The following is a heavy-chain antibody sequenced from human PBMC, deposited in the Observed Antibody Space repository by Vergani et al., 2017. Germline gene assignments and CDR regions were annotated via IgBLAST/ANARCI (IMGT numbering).Heavy chain of an antibody. Sequence: QVRLQESGPGLVKPSETLSLTCSVSGGSMSGYYWSWIRQPPGKGLEWIGYIYSTGSTHHNPSLRRRINMSVDTSKNQFSLKLNSVTAADTAMYYCARMGGYXEGDAFRIGYFDSWGPGILVTVSS. J-gene: IGHJ4*02. CDR1: GGSMSGYY. D-gene: IGHD2-2*01. V-gene: IGHV4-59*06. CDR3: ARMGGYXEGDAFRIGYFDS. CDR2: IYSTGST.